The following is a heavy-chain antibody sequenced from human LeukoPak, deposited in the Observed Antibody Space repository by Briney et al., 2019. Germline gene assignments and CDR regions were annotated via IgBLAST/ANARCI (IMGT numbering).Heavy chain of an antibody. CDR2: ISGSGGST. CDR3: AKGGYGDYEGWFDP. D-gene: IGHD4-17*01. CDR1: GFTFSTYN. J-gene: IGHJ5*02. V-gene: IGHV3-23*01. Sequence: GGSLRLSCAASGFTFSTYNMNWVRQAPGKGLEWVSAISGSGGSTYYADSVKGRFTISRDNSKNTLYLQMNSLRAEDTAVYYCAKGGYGDYEGWFDPWGQGTLVTVSS.